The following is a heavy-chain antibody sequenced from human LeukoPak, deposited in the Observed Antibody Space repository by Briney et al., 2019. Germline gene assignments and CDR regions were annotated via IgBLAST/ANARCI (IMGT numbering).Heavy chain of an antibody. V-gene: IGHV3-11*01. J-gene: IGHJ4*02. Sequence: GGSLRLSCAASGFTFSDYYMSWIRQAPGKELEWVSYISSSGSTIYYADSVKGRFTISRDNAKNSLYLQMNSLRAEDTAVYYCARDKDPRRITIFGVVILRGQGTLVTVSS. D-gene: IGHD3-3*01. CDR3: ARDKDPRRITIFGVVIL. CDR1: GFTFSDYY. CDR2: ISSSGSTI.